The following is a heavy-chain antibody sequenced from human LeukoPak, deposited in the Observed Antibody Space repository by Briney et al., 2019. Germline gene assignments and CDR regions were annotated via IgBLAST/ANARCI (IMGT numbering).Heavy chain of an antibody. Sequence: GGSLRLSCTTSGFTFSDYGMSWVRQAPGQGLEWVGFIRSKAYGGTTENAASVKGRFTISRDDSKSIAYLQMNSLKTEDTAVYYCTGSFGELTFFDYWGLGTLVTVSS. CDR2: IRSKAYGGTT. CDR1: GFTFSDYG. D-gene: IGHD3-10*01. V-gene: IGHV3-49*04. CDR3: TGSFGELTFFDY. J-gene: IGHJ4*02.